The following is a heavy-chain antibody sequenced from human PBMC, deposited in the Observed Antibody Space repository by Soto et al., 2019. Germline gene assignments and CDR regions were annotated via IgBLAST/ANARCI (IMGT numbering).Heavy chain of an antibody. D-gene: IGHD6-13*01. CDR1: GGSISSYY. CDR3: ARVQWGSSSWYGVDWFDP. J-gene: IGHJ5*02. CDR2: IYTSGST. Sequence: QVQLQESGPGLVKPSETLSLTCTVSGGSISSYYWSWIRQPAGKGLEWIGRIYTSGSTNYNPSLKSRVTMSVDTSKNHFSLKLSSVTAADTAVYYCARVQWGSSSWYGVDWFDPWGQGTLVTVSS. V-gene: IGHV4-4*07.